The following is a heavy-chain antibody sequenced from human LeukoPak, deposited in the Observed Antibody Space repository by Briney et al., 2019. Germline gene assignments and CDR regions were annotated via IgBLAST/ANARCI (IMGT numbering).Heavy chain of an antibody. CDR2: ISYDGSSK. D-gene: IGHD4-11*01. Sequence: GRSLRLSCAASGFTFRSYAMHWVRQAPGKGLEWVAVISYDGSSKYYADSVKGRFTISRDNSKNTLYLQMNSLSADDTAVYYCARDPYSNYYFDYWGQGTLVTVSS. CDR1: GFTFRSYA. CDR3: ARDPYSNYYFDY. J-gene: IGHJ4*02. V-gene: IGHV3-30-3*01.